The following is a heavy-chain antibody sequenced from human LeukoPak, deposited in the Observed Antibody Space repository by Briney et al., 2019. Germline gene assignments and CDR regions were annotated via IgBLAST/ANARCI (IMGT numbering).Heavy chain of an antibody. CDR3: ARPGTTGTAFDY. D-gene: IGHD1-1*01. CDR2: MNPNSGNA. V-gene: IGHV1-8*03. Sequence: ASVKVSCKASGYTFTSYDINWVRQATGQGLEWMGWMNPNSGNAGYAQKFQGRVTITRNTSISTAYMELSSLRSEDTAVYYCARPGTTGTAFDYWGQGTLVTVSS. CDR1: GYTFTSYD. J-gene: IGHJ4*02.